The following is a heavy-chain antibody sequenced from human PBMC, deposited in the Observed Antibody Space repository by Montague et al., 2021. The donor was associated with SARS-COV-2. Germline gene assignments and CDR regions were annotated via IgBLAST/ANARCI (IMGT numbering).Heavy chain of an antibody. D-gene: IGHD5-24*01. V-gene: IGHV4-38-2*02. Sequence: SETLSLTCTVYGYSISSGYYWGWIRQPPGKGLEWIGSIHNSGSNYYKPSLKRRVTISVDTSKNQFSLKMLSSVTAADTAEYYSARDRRRWLQLYNWFDPWGQGTLVTVSS. CDR3: ARDRRRWLQLYNWFDP. J-gene: IGHJ5*02. CDR2: IHNSGSN. CDR1: GYSISSGYY.